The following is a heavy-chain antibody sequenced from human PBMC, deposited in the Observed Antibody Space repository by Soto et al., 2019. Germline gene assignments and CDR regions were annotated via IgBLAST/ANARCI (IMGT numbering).Heavy chain of an antibody. CDR1: GFTFSSYS. D-gene: IGHD6-19*01. Sequence: EVQLVESGGGLVKPGGSLRLSCAASGFTFSSYSMNWVRQAPGKGLEWVSSISSSSSYIFYADSVKGRFTISRDNXKNSLYLQMNSLRAEDTAVYYCARDREYSSGWYSYWGQGTLVTVSS. CDR2: ISSSSSYI. CDR3: ARDREYSSGWYSY. J-gene: IGHJ4*02. V-gene: IGHV3-21*01.